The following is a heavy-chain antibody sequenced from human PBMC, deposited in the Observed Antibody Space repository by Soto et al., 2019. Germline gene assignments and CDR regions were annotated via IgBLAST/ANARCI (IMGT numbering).Heavy chain of an antibody. Sequence: GGSLRLSCAASGFTFSSYSMNWVRQAPGKGLEWVSYISGSGNTIYYADSVKGRFTISRDNARNSVYMQMNNLRDEDSAVYYCARDPRSFGRSGNYDFWGQGTLVTVSS. D-gene: IGHD3-16*01. V-gene: IGHV3-48*02. CDR2: ISGSGNTI. CDR3: ARDPRSFGRSGNYDF. CDR1: GFTFSSYS. J-gene: IGHJ4*02.